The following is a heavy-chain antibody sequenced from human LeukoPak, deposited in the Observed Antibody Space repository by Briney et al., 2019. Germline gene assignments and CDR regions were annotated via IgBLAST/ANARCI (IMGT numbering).Heavy chain of an antibody. Sequence: GSLRLSFASSGFTFRHYGMSWVRQAPGEGGEWVSGIINNGISTSYAESVKGRFTISRDNSKSTLFLQMNSLRAEDTAVYYCARGTSTFDYWGQGTLVTVSS. CDR2: IINNGIST. V-gene: IGHV3-23*01. J-gene: IGHJ4*02. CDR1: GFTFRHYG. D-gene: IGHD3-3*02. CDR3: ARGTSTFDY.